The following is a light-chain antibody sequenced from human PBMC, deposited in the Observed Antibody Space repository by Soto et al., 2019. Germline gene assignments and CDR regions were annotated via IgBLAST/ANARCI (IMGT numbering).Light chain of an antibody. J-gene: IGKJ2*01. V-gene: IGKV1-39*01. Sequence: DIQMTQSPSSLSASVGDRVTVTCRASQDIRHFLNWYQQKPGKVPKLLIYAASSLPFGVPSRFSGSGSGTDFSLTISNLQPEDFATYYCQQSFNTPPYTFGQGTKLEIK. CDR3: QQSFNTPPYT. CDR2: AAS. CDR1: QDIRHF.